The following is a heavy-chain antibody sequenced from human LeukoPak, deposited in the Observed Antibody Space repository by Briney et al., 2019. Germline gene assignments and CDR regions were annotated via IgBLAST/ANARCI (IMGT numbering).Heavy chain of an antibody. Sequence: GGSLRLSCAASRFTLSGYDMHGVRHPPGKGGEWVSAIGVAGDTFYAGPVKGRFTISRENAKNALFLKMNSQRAGDTAVYYCTRDRHGMDVWGQGATVTVSS. CDR3: TRDRHGMDV. CDR2: IGVAGDT. V-gene: IGHV3-13*01. CDR1: RFTLSGYD. J-gene: IGHJ6*02.